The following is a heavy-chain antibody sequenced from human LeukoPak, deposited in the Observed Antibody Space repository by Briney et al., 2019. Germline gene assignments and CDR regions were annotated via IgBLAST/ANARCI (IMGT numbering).Heavy chain of an antibody. J-gene: IGHJ4*02. CDR3: AASDYYGLGSHSFDY. D-gene: IGHD3-10*01. Sequence: PSETLSLTCAVYGGSFSGYYWSWIRQPPGKGLEWIGEINHSGSTNYNPSLKSRVTISVDTSKNQFSLKLGSVTAADTAVYYCAASDYYGLGSHSFDYWGQGTLVTVSS. V-gene: IGHV4-34*01. CDR1: GGSFSGYY. CDR2: INHSGST.